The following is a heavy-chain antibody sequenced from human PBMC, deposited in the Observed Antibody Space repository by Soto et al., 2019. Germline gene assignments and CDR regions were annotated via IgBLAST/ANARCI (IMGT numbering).Heavy chain of an antibody. CDR2: ISAGNGNT. V-gene: IGHV1-3*01. J-gene: IGHJ4*02. D-gene: IGHD6-19*01. CDR1: GYTFTSYA. CDR3: AGSIAVAGYFDY. Sequence: QVQLVQSGAEVKKPGASVKVSCKASGYTFTSYAMHWVRQAPGQRLEWMGWISAGNGNTKYSQKFQGRVTITRDTSASTAYMELSSLRSEDTAVYYCAGSIAVAGYFDYWGQGTLVTVSS.